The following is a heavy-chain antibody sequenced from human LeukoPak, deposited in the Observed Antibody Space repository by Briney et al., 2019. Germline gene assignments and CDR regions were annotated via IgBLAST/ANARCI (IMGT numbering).Heavy chain of an antibody. V-gene: IGHV3-7*01. J-gene: IGHJ4*02. D-gene: IGHD6-13*01. CDR3: ARPTRSAANDY. CDR1: GFIFSSYW. Sequence: GGSLRLSCAASGFIFSSYWMSWVRQAPGKGLEWLANIKQDGSEKYYVDSVKGRFTISGDNAKNSLYLQMNSLRAEDTAVYYCARPTRSAANDYWGQGTLVTVSS. CDR2: IKQDGSEK.